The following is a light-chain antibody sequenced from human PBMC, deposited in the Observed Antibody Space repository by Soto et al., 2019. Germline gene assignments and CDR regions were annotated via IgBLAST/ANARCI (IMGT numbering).Light chain of an antibody. V-gene: IGKV1-5*01. CDR2: DAS. CDR3: QRYNSYPIT. Sequence: DIQMTQSPSTLSASVGDRVTITCRASQSISNWLAWYQQKPGKAPKLLIYDASSLESGVPSRFSGSVSGTEFTLTIGSLQPDDFATYYCQRYNSYPITFGQGTRLEIK. J-gene: IGKJ5*01. CDR1: QSISNW.